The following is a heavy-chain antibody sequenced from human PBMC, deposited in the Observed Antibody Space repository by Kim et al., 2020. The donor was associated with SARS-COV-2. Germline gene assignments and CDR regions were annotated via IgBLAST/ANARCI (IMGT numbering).Heavy chain of an antibody. D-gene: IGHD3-10*01. CDR2: IIPILGIA. CDR1: GGTFSSYA. V-gene: IGHV1-69*04. J-gene: IGHJ6*03. Sequence: SVKVSCKASGGTFSSYAISWVRQAPGQGLEWMGRIIPILGIANFTQRFQGRVTITADKSTGIAYMELSSLRSEDTAIYYCARGWGGNNYYYYIDVWGMGTAVTVSS. CDR3: ARGWGGNNYYYYIDV.